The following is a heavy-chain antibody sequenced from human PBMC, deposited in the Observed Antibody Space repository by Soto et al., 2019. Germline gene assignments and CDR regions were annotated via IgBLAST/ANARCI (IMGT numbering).Heavy chain of an antibody. J-gene: IGHJ4*02. CDR3: ARDPLFSIIALLGVDDF. V-gene: IGHV3-21*06. CDR1: GFTLTNEN. CDR2: ISSRSTFI. D-gene: IGHD2-15*01. Sequence: GGSLRLSCTVLGFTLTNENMNWVRQAPGKGLEWVSSISSRSTFINYADSVKGRFTISRDNDKGLVYLQMNSLRAEDTAVYYCARDPLFSIIALLGVDDFRGQGSPVTVSS.